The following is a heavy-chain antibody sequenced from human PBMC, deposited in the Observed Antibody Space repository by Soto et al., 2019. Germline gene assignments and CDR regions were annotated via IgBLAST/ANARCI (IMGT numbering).Heavy chain of an antibody. Sequence: PSETLSLTCTASGGSISSYYWSWIRQPAGKGLEWIGRIYTSGSTNYNPSLKSRVTMSVDTSKNQFSLKLSSVTAADTAVYYCARVGTRMDYYYYGMDVWGQGTTVTVSS. CDR3: ARVGTRMDYYYYGMDV. J-gene: IGHJ6*02. V-gene: IGHV4-4*07. D-gene: IGHD2-8*01. CDR2: IYTSGST. CDR1: GGSISSYY.